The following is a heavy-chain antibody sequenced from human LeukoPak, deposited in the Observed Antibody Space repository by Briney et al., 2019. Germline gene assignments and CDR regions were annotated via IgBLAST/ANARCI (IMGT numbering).Heavy chain of an antibody. V-gene: IGHV3-30*03. CDR1: GFTFSSYG. CDR2: ISYDGSNK. J-gene: IGHJ6*03. CDR3: ARDPYSGSYGADYYYYMDV. D-gene: IGHD1-26*01. Sequence: GGSLRLSCAASGFTFSSYGMHWVRQAPGKGLEWVAVISYDGSNKYYADSVKGRFTISRDNSKNSLYLQMNSLRAEDTAVYYCARDPYSGSYGADYYYYMDVWGKGTTVTISS.